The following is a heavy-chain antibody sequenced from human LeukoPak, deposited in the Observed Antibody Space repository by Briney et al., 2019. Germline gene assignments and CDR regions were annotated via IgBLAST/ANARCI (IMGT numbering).Heavy chain of an antibody. J-gene: IGHJ3*02. CDR2: ISSSGSTI. Sequence: GGSLRLSCAASGFTFSDYYMSWIRQAPGKGLEWVSYISSSGSTIYYADSVKGRFTISRDNAKNSLYLQMNSLRAEDTAVYYCARDLSADHDAFDIWGQGTMVTVSS. CDR1: GFTFSDYY. V-gene: IGHV3-11*01. CDR3: ARDLSADHDAFDI. D-gene: IGHD2/OR15-2a*01.